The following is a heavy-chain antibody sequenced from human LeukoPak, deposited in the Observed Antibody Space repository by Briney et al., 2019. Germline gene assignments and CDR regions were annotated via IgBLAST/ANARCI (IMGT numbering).Heavy chain of an antibody. CDR1: VLTRCLYN. J-gene: IGHJ6*02. V-gene: IGHV3-21*01. CDR2: ICSSSSYI. Sequence: GGSLTLSCALSVLTRCLYNKNCVPEAPGKALEWLLSICSSSSYIYYADSVKGRFTISRDNAKNSLYLQMNSLRAEDTAVYYCARDNDKDIVVVPAAFMDVWGQGTTVTVSS. D-gene: IGHD2-2*01. CDR3: ARDNDKDIVVVPAAFMDV.